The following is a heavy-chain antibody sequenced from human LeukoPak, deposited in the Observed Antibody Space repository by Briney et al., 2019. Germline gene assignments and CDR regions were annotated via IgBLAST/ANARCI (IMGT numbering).Heavy chain of an antibody. Sequence: PGGSLRLSCAASGFTFSHYEMYWVRQAPGKGLEWVSYISPTGSTMYYADSVKGRFTISRDNAKNSLYLQMNSLRADDTAVYYCATLTVASPFGYWGQGALVTVSS. CDR3: ATLTVASPFGY. CDR1: GFTFSHYE. CDR2: ISPTGSTM. J-gene: IGHJ4*02. D-gene: IGHD5-12*01. V-gene: IGHV3-48*03.